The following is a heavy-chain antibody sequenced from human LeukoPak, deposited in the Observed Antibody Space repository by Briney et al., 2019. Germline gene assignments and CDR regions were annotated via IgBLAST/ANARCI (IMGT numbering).Heavy chain of an antibody. CDR2: INSDGRIT. V-gene: IGHV3-74*01. CDR3: ARSGYSSSWYPDY. D-gene: IGHD6-13*01. CDR1: GFTFSDYW. J-gene: IGHJ4*02. Sequence: PGGSLRLSCAASGFTFSDYWMHWVRQAPGKGLVGVSRINSDGRITSYADSVKGRFTISRDNAKNTLFLQMNSLRAEDTAVYYCARSGYSSSWYPDYWGQGTLVTVSS.